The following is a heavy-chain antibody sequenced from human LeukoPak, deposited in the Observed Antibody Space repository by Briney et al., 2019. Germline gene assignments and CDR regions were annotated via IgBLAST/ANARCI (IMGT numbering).Heavy chain of an antibody. V-gene: IGHV3-23*01. CDR2: ISGSGGST. CDR3: ARDRYYGSGSYPRYYGMDV. CDR1: GFTFSSYA. Sequence: GGSLRLSCAASGFTFSSYAMSWVRQAPGKGLEWVSAISGSGGSTYYADSVKGRFTISRDNSKNTLYLQMNSLRAEDTAVYYCARDRYYGSGSYPRYYGMDVWGQGTTVTVSS. D-gene: IGHD3-10*01. J-gene: IGHJ6*02.